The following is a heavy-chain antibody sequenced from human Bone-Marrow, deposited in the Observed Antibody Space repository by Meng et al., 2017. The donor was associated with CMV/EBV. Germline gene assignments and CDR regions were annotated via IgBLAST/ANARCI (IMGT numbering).Heavy chain of an antibody. J-gene: IGHJ5*02. Sequence: KAAGGIGRNSARRWRRQAPGQGLEWRGGGIPGWATPNLAQKFQGRVTLTTDESTSTAFRELSGLKSEDTAVYECARGGSGSVYWFDPWGQGTLVTVSS. CDR1: GGIGRNSA. CDR2: GIPGWATP. D-gene: IGHD1-26*01. CDR3: ARGGSGSVYWFDP. V-gene: IGHV1-69*05.